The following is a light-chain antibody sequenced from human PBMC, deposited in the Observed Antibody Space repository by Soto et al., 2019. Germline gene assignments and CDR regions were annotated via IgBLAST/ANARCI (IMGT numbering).Light chain of an antibody. Sequence: EIVLTQSPGTLSLSPGKRATLSCRASQSLRSNFLAWYQQKPGQAPRLLIYGASNRATGIPDRFSGSGSGADCTLTITRLEAEDLAMYYGQRYDSLRTFGQGTKVEI. CDR3: QRYDSLRT. CDR1: QSLRSNF. CDR2: GAS. V-gene: IGKV3-20*01. J-gene: IGKJ1*01.